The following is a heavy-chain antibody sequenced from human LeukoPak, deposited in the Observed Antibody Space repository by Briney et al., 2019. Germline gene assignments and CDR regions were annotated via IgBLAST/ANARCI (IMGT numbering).Heavy chain of an antibody. CDR3: ARDCGGDYYLEAFDI. D-gene: IGHD2-21*02. CDR2: IYYSGST. V-gene: IGHV4-59*01. CDR1: GGSISSYY. Sequence: SETLSLTCTVSGGSISSYYWSWIRQPPGKGLEWIGYIYYSGSTNYNPSLKSRVTISVDTSKNKFSLKLNSVTAADTAVYYCARDCGGDYYLEAFDIWGQGTMVTVSS. J-gene: IGHJ3*02.